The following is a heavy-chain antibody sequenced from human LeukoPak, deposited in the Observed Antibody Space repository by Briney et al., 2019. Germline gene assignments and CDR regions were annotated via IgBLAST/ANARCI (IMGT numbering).Heavy chain of an antibody. D-gene: IGHD5-12*01. CDR2: INPDGDGM. J-gene: IGHJ4*02. CDR3: AAWTDRGYSY. CDR1: GFTFSRSW. V-gene: IGHV3-7*01. Sequence: GGSLRLSCTASGFTFSRSWMNWIRQGPGKGLEWVANINPDGDGMRFVDSVKGRFTMSRDNARSSLHLQMNSLRVEDTAFYYCAAWTDRGYSYWGQGVLVTVSS.